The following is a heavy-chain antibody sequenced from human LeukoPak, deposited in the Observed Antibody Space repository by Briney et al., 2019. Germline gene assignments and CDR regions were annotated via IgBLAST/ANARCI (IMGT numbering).Heavy chain of an antibody. CDR3: ARDFRGNYSIDY. CDR1: GFTFSSYS. D-gene: IGHD1-26*01. CDR2: ISSSSSAI. J-gene: IGHJ4*02. V-gene: IGHV3-48*01. Sequence: RGSLRLSCAAAGFTFSSYSMNWVRQAPGKGLEWVSYISSSSSAIYYADSVKGRFTISRDNAENSLYLQMNSLRGEDTAVYYCARDFRGNYSIDYWGQGTLVTVSS.